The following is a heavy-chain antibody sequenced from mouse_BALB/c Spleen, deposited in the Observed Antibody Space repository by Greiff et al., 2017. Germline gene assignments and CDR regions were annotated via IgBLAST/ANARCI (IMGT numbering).Heavy chain of an antibody. CDR1: GYTFSSYW. D-gene: IGHD2-3*01. CDR2: ILPGSGST. J-gene: IGHJ4*01. V-gene: IGHV1-9*01. CDR3: ARWDDGYYYAMDY. Sequence: VQLQQSGAELMKPGASVKISCKATGYTFSSYWIEWVKQRPGHGLEWIGEILPGSGSTNYNEKFKGKATFTADTSSNTAYMQLSSLTSEDSAVYYCARWDDGYYYAMDYWGQGTSVTGSS.